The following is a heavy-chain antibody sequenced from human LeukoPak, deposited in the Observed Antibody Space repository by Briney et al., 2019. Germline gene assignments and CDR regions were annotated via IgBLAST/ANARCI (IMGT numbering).Heavy chain of an antibody. D-gene: IGHD6-19*01. CDR3: TRAVIEGSGWSLDY. J-gene: IGHJ4*02. CDR1: GFTFSGSA. V-gene: IGHV3-73*01. CDR2: VRSKANSYST. Sequence: GGSLRLSCAASGFTFSGSAMHWVRQASGKGLEWVGRVRSKANSYSTSYAASVKGRFAISRDDSKNTTYLQMNSLKTEDTAVYYCTRAVIEGSGWSLDYWGQGTLVTVSS.